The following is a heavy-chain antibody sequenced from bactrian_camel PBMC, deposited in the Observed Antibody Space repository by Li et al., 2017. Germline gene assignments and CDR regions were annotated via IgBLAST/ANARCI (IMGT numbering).Heavy chain of an antibody. CDR1: EYTYRDYC. J-gene: IGHJ4*01. V-gene: IGHV3S53*01. CDR3: AASGSFCTASVVASSPY. D-gene: IGHD6*01. CDR2: IDDGGA. Sequence: HVQLVESGGGSVQAGGSLRLSCTTSEYTYRDYCMGWFRQGPGKEREVIAEIDDGGATYADSVKGRFTISQRSAKNAVYLKMDNLNPEDSAMYYCAASGSFCTASVVASSPYRGQGTQVTVS.